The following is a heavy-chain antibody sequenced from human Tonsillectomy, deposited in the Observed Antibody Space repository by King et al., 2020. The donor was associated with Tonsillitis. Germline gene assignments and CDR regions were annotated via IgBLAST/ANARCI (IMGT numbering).Heavy chain of an antibody. J-gene: IGHJ4*02. CDR3: VRESRWEPYYFDY. Sequence: QLAQSGAEVKKPGASVKVSCRTSGYIFSNYAITWVRQAPGQGLEWMCWISPYNGDTKNAQKVQGRVTMTTDTSTSTAYMELTSLRSDDTAIYYCVRESRWEPYYFDYWGQGTQVTVSS. D-gene: IGHD1-26*01. V-gene: IGHV1-18*04. CDR1: GYIFSNYA. CDR2: ISPYNGDT.